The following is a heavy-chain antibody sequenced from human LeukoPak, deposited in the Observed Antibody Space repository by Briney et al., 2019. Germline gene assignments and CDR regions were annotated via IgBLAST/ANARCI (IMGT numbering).Heavy chain of an antibody. CDR2: INHSGST. V-gene: IGHV4-34*01. CDR1: GGSFSGYY. Sequence: PSETLSLTCAVYGGSFSGYYWSWIRQPPGKGLEWIGEINHSGSTNYNPSLKSRVTISVDTSKNQFSLKLSSVTAADTAVYYCASLAVAGRIEYWGQGTLVTVSS. J-gene: IGHJ4*02. CDR3: ASLAVAGRIEY. D-gene: IGHD6-19*01.